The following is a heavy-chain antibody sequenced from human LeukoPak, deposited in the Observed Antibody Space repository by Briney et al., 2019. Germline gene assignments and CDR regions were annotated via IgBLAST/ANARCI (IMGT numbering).Heavy chain of an antibody. J-gene: IGHJ4*02. D-gene: IGHD2-2*01. Sequence: GRSLRLSCAASGFTFDDYAMHWVRQAPGKGLEWVSGISWNSGSIGYADSVKGRFTISRDNAKNSLYLQMNSLRAEDMALYYCANGYCSSTSCYVDYWGQGTLVTVSS. CDR2: ISWNSGSI. CDR1: GFTFDDYA. CDR3: ANGYCSSTSCYVDY. V-gene: IGHV3-9*03.